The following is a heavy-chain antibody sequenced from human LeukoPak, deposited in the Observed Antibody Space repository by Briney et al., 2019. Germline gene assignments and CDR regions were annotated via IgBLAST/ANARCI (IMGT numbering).Heavy chain of an antibody. Sequence: AGRSLRLSCAASGFTFSSYGMHWVRQAPGKGLEWVAVISYDGSNKYYADSVKGRFTISRDNSKNTLYLQMNSLRAEDTAVYYCANDFWSAPQDYWGQGTLVTVSS. CDR2: ISYDGSNK. D-gene: IGHD3-3*01. CDR3: ANDFWSAPQDY. J-gene: IGHJ4*02. CDR1: GFTFSSYG. V-gene: IGHV3-30*18.